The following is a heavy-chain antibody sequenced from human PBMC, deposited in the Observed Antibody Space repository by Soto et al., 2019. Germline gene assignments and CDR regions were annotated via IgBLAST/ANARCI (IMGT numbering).Heavy chain of an antibody. CDR3: AKGGVAAARGYFDY. J-gene: IGHJ4*02. D-gene: IGHD6-13*01. V-gene: IGHV3-23*01. CDR1: GFSFRSYG. Sequence: DVQLLESGGGLVKPGGSLRLSCAASGFSFRSYGLSWVRQAPEKGLEWVSDISGSGSVTNYADSVKGRFTISRDNSNNTLFLQMNSLRAEDTSVYYCAKGGVAAARGYFDYWGQGTLVTVSS. CDR2: ISGSGSVT.